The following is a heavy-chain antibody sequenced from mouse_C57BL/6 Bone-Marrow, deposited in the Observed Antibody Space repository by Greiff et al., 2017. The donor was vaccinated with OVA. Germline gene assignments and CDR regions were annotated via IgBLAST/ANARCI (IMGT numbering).Heavy chain of an antibody. J-gene: IGHJ1*03. Sequence: ESGPGLVKPSQSLSLTCSVTGYSITSGYYWNWIRQFPGNKLEWMGYISYDGSNNYNPSLKNRISITRDTSKNQFFLKLNSVTTEDTATYYCARPLLHGWYFDVWGTGTTVTVSS. CDR2: ISYDGSN. CDR1: GYSITSGYY. CDR3: ARPLLHGWYFDV. V-gene: IGHV3-6*01. D-gene: IGHD1-1*01.